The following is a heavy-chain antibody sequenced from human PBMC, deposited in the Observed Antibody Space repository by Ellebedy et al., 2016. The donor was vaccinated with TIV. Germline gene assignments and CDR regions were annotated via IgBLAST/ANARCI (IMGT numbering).Heavy chain of an antibody. Sequence: GESLKISCAASGFTFSTYAMAWLRPTPGKGLEWVSGIYGSGGGISYADSVKGRFTISRDNSKNTLYLQMNSLRAEDTAIYYCAKDQVGGDGRWVFDVWGQGTMVTVSS. CDR3: AKDQVGGDGRWVFDV. CDR1: GFTFSTYA. J-gene: IGHJ3*01. V-gene: IGHV3-23*01. CDR2: IYGSGGGI. D-gene: IGHD3-16*01.